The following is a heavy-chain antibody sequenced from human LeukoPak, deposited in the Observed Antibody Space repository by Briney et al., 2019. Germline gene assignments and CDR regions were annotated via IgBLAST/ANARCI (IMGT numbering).Heavy chain of an antibody. Sequence: GASVKVSCKASGYTFTSYDINWVRQATGQGLEWMGWMNPNSGNTGYAQKFQGRVTMTEDTSTDTAYMELSSLRSEDTAVYYCATPEDSSGFDAFDIWGQGTMVTVSS. V-gene: IGHV1-8*01. CDR1: GYTFTSYD. J-gene: IGHJ3*02. D-gene: IGHD3-22*01. CDR2: MNPNSGNT. CDR3: ATPEDSSGFDAFDI.